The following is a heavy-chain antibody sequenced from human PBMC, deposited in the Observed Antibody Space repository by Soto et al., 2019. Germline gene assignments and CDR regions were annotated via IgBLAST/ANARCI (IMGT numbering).Heavy chain of an antibody. CDR1: NGSIDNTVFF. CDR3: ARHLSGDYPNANWFDP. D-gene: IGHD4-17*01. V-gene: IGHV4-31*03. Sequence: QVQLQESGPGLVRPSQTLSLTCTVSNGSIDNTVFFWNWIRQHPGRGLEWIGYISYSGKTFYNPSLPSRVSMSLDTSTNQFYLKVSSVTAADTPVYFCARHLSGDYPNANWFDPWGQGTLVTVSS. CDR2: ISYSGKT. J-gene: IGHJ5*02.